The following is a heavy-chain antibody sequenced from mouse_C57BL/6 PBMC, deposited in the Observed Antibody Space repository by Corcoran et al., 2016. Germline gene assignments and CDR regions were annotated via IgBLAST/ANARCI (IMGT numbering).Heavy chain of an antibody. CDR1: GYTFTDYY. CDR3: ARNQAMDY. Sequence: EVQLQQSGPELVKPGASVKISCKASGYTFTDYYMNWVKQRPGQGLEWIGNINPSNGGTNYNEKFKSKATLTVDKSSSTAYMQLSSLTSEDSAVYYCARNQAMDYWGQGTSVTVSS. V-gene: IGHV1-26*01. J-gene: IGHJ4*01. CDR2: INPSNGGT.